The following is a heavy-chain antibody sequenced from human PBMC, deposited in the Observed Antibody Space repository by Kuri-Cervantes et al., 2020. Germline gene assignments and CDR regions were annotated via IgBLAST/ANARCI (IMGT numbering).Heavy chain of an antibody. D-gene: IGHD1-26*01. Sequence: GESLKISCAASGFTFSSYAMHWVRQAPGKGLEWVAVISYDGSNKYYADSVKGRFTISRDNSQNTLFLQINSLRVEDTAVYYCATDKGYFAFDYWGQGTLVTVSS. V-gene: IGHV3-30*04. J-gene: IGHJ4*02. CDR1: GFTFSSYA. CDR3: ATDKGYFAFDY. CDR2: ISYDGSNK.